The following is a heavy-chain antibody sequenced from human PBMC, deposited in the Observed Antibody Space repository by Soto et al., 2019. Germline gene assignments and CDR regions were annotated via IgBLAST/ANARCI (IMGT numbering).Heavy chain of an antibody. CDR3: ARTHSYGSFFDY. J-gene: IGHJ4*02. CDR2: IYHSGST. D-gene: IGHD5-18*01. CDR1: GGCISGGGYS. Sequence: PSETLSLTCAVWGGCISGGGYSWSCIRQPPGKGLEWIGYIYHSGSTYYDPSLKSRVTISVDRSKNQFSLKLSSVTAADTALYSCARTHSYGSFFDYSRQGTLVTVPS. V-gene: IGHV4-30-2*01.